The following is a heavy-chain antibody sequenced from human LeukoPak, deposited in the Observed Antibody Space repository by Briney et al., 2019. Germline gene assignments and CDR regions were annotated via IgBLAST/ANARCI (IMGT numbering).Heavy chain of an antibody. CDR2: IYPGDSDI. D-gene: IGHD5-18*01. Sequence: THGESLKIXCKGSGYSFTSYWIGWVRQMPGKGLEWMGIIYPGDSDIRYSPSFQVQVTISADKSITTAYLQWSSLKASDTAMYYCARLEQLWSFDYWGQGTLVTVSS. V-gene: IGHV5-51*01. CDR3: ARLEQLWSFDY. J-gene: IGHJ4*02. CDR1: GYSFTSYW.